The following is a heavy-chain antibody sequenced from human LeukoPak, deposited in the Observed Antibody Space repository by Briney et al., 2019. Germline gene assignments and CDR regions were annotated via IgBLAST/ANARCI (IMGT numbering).Heavy chain of an antibody. J-gene: IGHJ4*02. CDR2: INPNSGGT. D-gene: IGHD5-12*01. Sequence: VASVKVSRKASGYTFTGYYMHWVRQAPGQGLEWMGWINPNSGGTNYAQKFQGRVTMTRDTSISTAYMELSGLRSDDTAVYYCAREGVHSGYQRPFDYWGQGTLVTVSS. CDR1: GYTFTGYY. V-gene: IGHV1-2*02. CDR3: AREGVHSGYQRPFDY.